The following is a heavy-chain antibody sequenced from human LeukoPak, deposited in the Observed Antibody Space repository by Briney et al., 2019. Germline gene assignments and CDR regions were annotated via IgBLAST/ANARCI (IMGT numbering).Heavy chain of an antibody. D-gene: IGHD3-10*01. J-gene: IGHJ4*02. CDR1: GGTFSSYA. V-gene: IGHV1-69*06. CDR3: AREVSSVGANYFDY. Sequence: SVTVSCKASGGTFSSYAISWVRQAPGQGLEWMGGIIPIFGTANYAQKFQGRVTITADKSTSTAYMELSSLRSEDVAVYYCAREVSSVGANYFDYWGQGTLVTVSS. CDR2: IIPIFGTA.